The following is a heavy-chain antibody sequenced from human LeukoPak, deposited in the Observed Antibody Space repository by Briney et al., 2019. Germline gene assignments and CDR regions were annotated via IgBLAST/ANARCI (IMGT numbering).Heavy chain of an antibody. J-gene: IGHJ4*02. CDR1: GGSISSYY. V-gene: IGHV4-59*01. CDR2: IYYSGST. Sequence: SETLSLTCTVSGGSISSYYWSWIRQPPGKGLEWIGYIYYSGSTNYNPSLKSRVTISVDTSKNQFSLKLSSVTAADTAVYYCARAHYDYGDCYTYYFDYWGQGTLVTVSS. D-gene: IGHD4-17*01. CDR3: ARAHYDYGDCYTYYFDY.